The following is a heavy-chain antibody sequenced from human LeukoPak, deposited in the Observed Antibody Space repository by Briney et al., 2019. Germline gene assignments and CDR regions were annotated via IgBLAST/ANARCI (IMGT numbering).Heavy chain of an antibody. Sequence: PGGSLRLSCAASISTLSTYCMTWFRQTPGKGLEWVASLRQDGGDKFYVDSVKGRFTISRDNAANSLYLQMNSLRAEDTAVYYCARETRGTVGSYWGQGTLVTVSS. CDR2: LRQDGGDK. D-gene: IGHD1-26*01. V-gene: IGHV3-7*05. J-gene: IGHJ4*02. CDR3: ARETRGTVGSY. CDR1: ISTLSTYC.